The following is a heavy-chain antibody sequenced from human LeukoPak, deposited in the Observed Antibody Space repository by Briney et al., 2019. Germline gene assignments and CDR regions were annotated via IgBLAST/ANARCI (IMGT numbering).Heavy chain of an antibody. Sequence: GGSLRLSCAATGFTFKHYGMHWVRQPPGKGLEWVSGINWNGGGTDYADSVKGRFTISRDNAKNSLYLQMTSLRPEDTALYYCAKHLRATNTYIFFGLDVWGQGTTVTVSS. CDR3: AKHLRATNTYIFFGLDV. J-gene: IGHJ6*02. CDR2: INWNGGGT. V-gene: IGHV3-9*01. CDR1: GFTFKHYG. D-gene: IGHD1-26*01.